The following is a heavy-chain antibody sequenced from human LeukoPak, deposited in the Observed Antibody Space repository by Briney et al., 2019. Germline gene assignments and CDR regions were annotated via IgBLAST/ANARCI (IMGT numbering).Heavy chain of an antibody. Sequence: ASVKVSCKASGYTFTRYYMHWVRQAPGQGLEWMGWINPNSGGTNYAQKFQGRVTMTRDTSISTAYMELSRLRSDDTAVYYCARDLMATDIVVVPAAMAPDYYYYMDVWGKGTTVTVSS. J-gene: IGHJ6*03. CDR2: INPNSGGT. CDR1: GYTFTRYY. D-gene: IGHD2-2*01. CDR3: ARDLMATDIVVVPAAMAPDYYYYMDV. V-gene: IGHV1-2*02.